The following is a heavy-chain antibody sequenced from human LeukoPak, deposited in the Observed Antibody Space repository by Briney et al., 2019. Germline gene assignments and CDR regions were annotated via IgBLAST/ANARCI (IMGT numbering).Heavy chain of an antibody. CDR1: GGSISSYY. J-gene: IGHJ5*02. V-gene: IGHV4-59*01. CDR3: ARETTGNWFDP. Sequence: SKTLSLTCTVSGGSISSYYWSWIRQPPGKGLEWIGYIYYSGSTNYNPSLKSRVTISVDTSKNQFSLKLSSVTAADTAVYYCARETTGNWFDPWGQGTPVTVSS. D-gene: IGHD1-1*01. CDR2: IYYSGST.